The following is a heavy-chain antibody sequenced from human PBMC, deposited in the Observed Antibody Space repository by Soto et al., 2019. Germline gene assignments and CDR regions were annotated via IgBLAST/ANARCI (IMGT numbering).Heavy chain of an antibody. Sequence: GGALRLSCGASGVTFSSYGMHWVRQAPGKGLEWVAVIWYGGSNKYYADSVKGRFTISRDNSKNTLYLQMNSLRAEDTAVYYCAKEADYDFWSGYPYYFAYWGQGTLVTVSS. V-gene: IGHV3-33*06. CDR1: GVTFSSYG. CDR2: IWYGGSNK. J-gene: IGHJ4*02. CDR3: AKEADYDFWSGYPYYFAY. D-gene: IGHD3-3*01.